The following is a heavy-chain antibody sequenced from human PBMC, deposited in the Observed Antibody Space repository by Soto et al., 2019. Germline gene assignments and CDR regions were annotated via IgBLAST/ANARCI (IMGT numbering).Heavy chain of an antibody. CDR2: IGGSGGT. Sequence: EVQLLESGGGLVQPGGSLRLSCAASGFTFSSYAMSWVRLAPGKGLEWFSSIGGSGGTYYADSVKGRFTISRDNSKNMLYLHLNCLRAEDTAMYYCAKGQGWSYYYDSWGQGTLVTVSS. CDR1: GFTFSSYA. CDR3: AKGQGWSYYYDS. D-gene: IGHD2-15*01. V-gene: IGHV3-23*01. J-gene: IGHJ4*02.